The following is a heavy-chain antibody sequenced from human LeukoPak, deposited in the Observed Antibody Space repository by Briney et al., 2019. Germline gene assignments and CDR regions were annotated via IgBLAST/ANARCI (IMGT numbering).Heavy chain of an antibody. V-gene: IGHV3-11*04. CDR3: ARDPFEHYYGSGSYHPLDY. CDR1: GFTFSDYY. Sequence: GGSLRLSCAASGFTFSDYYMSWIRQAPGKGLEWVSYMSSSGSTIYYADSVKGRFTIPRDNAENSLYLQMNSLRAEDTAVYYCARDPFEHYYGSGSYHPLDYWGQGTLVTVSS. J-gene: IGHJ4*02. CDR2: MSSSGSTI. D-gene: IGHD3-10*01.